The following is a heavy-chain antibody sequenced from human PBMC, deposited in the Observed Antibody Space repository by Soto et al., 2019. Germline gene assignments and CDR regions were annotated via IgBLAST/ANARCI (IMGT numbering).Heavy chain of an antibody. Sequence: SENLSLTCTVSGGSISSYYWSWIRQPPGKGLEWIGYIYYSGSTNYNPSLKSRVTISVDTSKNQFSLKLSSVTAADTAVYYCARHSYGPYYFDYWGQGTLVTVSS. CDR1: GGSISSYY. V-gene: IGHV4-59*08. D-gene: IGHD5-18*01. CDR3: ARHSYGPYYFDY. J-gene: IGHJ4*02. CDR2: IYYSGST.